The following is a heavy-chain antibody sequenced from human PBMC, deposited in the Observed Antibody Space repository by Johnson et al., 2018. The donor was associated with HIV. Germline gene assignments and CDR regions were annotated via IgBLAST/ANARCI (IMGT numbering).Heavy chain of an antibody. D-gene: IGHD1-7*01. CDR1: GFIFDDYG. V-gene: IGHV3-20*04. J-gene: IGHJ3*02. CDR2: INWNGGSV. Sequence: VQLVESGGDVVRPGGSLRLSCAGSGFIFDDYGMRWVRQPPGKGLEWVSGINWNGGSVGYADSVKGRFTISRDDSKNTAYLQMNSLKTEDTAVYYCATSLTGTRPFDIWGQGTMVTVSS. CDR3: ATSLTGTRPFDI.